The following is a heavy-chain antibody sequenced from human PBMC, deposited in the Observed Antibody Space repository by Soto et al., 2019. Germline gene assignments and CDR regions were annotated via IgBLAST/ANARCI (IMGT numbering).Heavy chain of an antibody. CDR1: GFTFKNYG. V-gene: IGHV3-23*01. CDR3: VQGSRAALPSNAPSNIWFDP. CDR2: ISASGNSA. Sequence: EVQLLESGGGLVQPGGSLRLSCAASGFTFKNYGMVWVRQAPGKGLEWVSVISASGNSAQYADSVKGRFTISRDNSKNTLFLQMHSLRGDDTALYYCVQGSRAALPSNAPSNIWFDPWGQGTLVTVSS. D-gene: IGHD6-6*01. J-gene: IGHJ5*02.